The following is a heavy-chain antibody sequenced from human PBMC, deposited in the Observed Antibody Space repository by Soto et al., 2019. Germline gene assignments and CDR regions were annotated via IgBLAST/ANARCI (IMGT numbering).Heavy chain of an antibody. CDR2: INHSGST. Sequence: SETLSLTCAVYGGSFSGYYWSWIRQPPGKGLEWIGEINHSGSTNYNPSLKSRVTISVDTSKNQFSLKLSSVTAADTAVYYCARGMADWGQGTLVTVSS. V-gene: IGHV4-34*01. J-gene: IGHJ4*02. CDR1: GGSFSGYY. CDR3: ARGMAD. D-gene: IGHD3-10*01.